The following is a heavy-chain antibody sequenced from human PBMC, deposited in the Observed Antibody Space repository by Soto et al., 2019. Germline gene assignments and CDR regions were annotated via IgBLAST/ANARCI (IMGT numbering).Heavy chain of an antibody. D-gene: IGHD6-13*01. CDR2: IWYDGSNK. V-gene: IGHV3-33*01. J-gene: IGHJ6*02. CDR1: GFTFSSYG. Sequence: PGGSLRLSCAASGFTFSSYGMHWVRQAPGKGLEWVAVIWYDGSNKYYADSVKGRFTISRDNSKNTLYLQMNSLRAEDTAVYYCARGSSSALPGRHYYYGMDVWGQGTTVTVSS. CDR3: ARGSSSALPGRHYYYGMDV.